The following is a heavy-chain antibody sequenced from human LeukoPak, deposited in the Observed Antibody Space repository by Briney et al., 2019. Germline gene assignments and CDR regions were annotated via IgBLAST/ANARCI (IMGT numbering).Heavy chain of an antibody. CDR1: GGSFSGYY. CDR3: ARGPSASRSYVWGSYRYRLDAFDI. Sequence: SETLSLTCAVYGGSFSGYYWSWIRQPPGKGLEWIGEINHSGSTNYNPSLKSRVTISVDTSKNQFSLKLSSVTAADTAVYYCARGPSASRSYVWGSYRYRLDAFDIWGQGTMVTVSS. D-gene: IGHD3-16*02. CDR2: INHSGST. J-gene: IGHJ3*02. V-gene: IGHV4-34*01.